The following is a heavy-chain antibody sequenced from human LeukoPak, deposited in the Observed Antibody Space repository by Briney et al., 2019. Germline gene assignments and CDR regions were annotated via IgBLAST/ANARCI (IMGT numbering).Heavy chain of an antibody. CDR1: GFTFSSYG. J-gene: IGHJ4*02. D-gene: IGHD6-13*01. Sequence: QPGRSLRLSCAASGFTFSSYGMHWVRQAPGKGLEWVAVISYDGSNKYYADSVKGRFTISRDNSKNTLYLQMNSLRAEDMAVYYCAKVKPKAIAAAGFDYWGQGTLVTVSS. CDR3: AKVKPKAIAAAGFDY. V-gene: IGHV3-30*18. CDR2: ISYDGSNK.